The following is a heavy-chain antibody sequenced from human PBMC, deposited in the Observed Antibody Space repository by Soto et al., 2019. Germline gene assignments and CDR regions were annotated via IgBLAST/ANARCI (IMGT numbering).Heavy chain of an antibody. Sequence: EVQLLESGGGLVQPGGPLRVSFAAAGFTFTNKPLSWVRQAPGKGLEWVSTISGSGGTIYYADSVKGRFTISRDNSKNALWLQMNSLRAEDTALYYCAKGSGNIRPYGMDVWGQGTTVTVSS. CDR1: GFTFTNKP. J-gene: IGHJ6*02. V-gene: IGHV3-23*01. CDR2: ISGSGGTI. CDR3: AKGSGNIRPYGMDV.